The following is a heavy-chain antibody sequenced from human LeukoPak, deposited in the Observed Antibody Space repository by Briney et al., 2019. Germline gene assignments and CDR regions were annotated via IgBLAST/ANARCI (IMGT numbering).Heavy chain of an antibody. V-gene: IGHV3-11*03. CDR2: ISSSGSYT. Sequence: NPGGSLRLSCAASGFRFSDEYMSWIRQAPGQGLEWISYISSSGSYTNYADSVRGRFTISRDNAKNSLFLRMNSLRGEDTAVYFCVRSRGTGPGAHFDVWGQGALVSVSS. J-gene: IGHJ4*02. CDR3: VRSRGTGPGAHFDV. CDR1: GFRFSDEY. D-gene: IGHD3/OR15-3a*01.